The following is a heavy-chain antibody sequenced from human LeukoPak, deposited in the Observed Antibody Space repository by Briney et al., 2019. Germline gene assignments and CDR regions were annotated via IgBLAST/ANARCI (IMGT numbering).Heavy chain of an antibody. Sequence: GASVKLSCKASGYTFVSYGITWVRQAPGQGLEWMGWISGHNGNRKTAQNFQGRVTMTTDSSTSTAFMELGSLRSDDTAVYYCARVPTVFGVDPEQNHFDPRGQGTLVIVSS. CDR1: GYTFVSYG. V-gene: IGHV1-18*01. D-gene: IGHD3-3*01. J-gene: IGHJ5*02. CDR2: ISGHNGNR. CDR3: ARVPTVFGVDPEQNHFDP.